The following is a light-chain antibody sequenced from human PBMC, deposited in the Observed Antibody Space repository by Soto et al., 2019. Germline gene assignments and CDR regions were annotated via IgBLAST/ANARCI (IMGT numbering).Light chain of an antibody. CDR3: MQGGPPA. CDR1: QSLVYSDGNTY. J-gene: IGKJ1*01. V-gene: IGKV2-30*01. Sequence: DVVMTQSPLSLPVTLGQPASISCRSSQSLVYSDGNTYLNWFQQRPGQSPRRLIYKVSNRDSGVPDRFSGSGSGTDFTLKISRVEAEDVGVYYCMQGGPPAFGQGTKVDIK. CDR2: KVS.